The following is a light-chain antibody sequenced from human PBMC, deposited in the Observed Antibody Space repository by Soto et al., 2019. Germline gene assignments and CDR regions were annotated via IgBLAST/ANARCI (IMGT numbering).Light chain of an antibody. CDR1: QIVGNG. Sequence: EIVLTQSPATLSVSPGERASLSCRASQIVGNGLAWYQQKRGQAPRLLIYDASIRATGIPARFSGSGSGTEFTLTISSLQSEDFAVYYCQQYNDWPPSTFGQGTNLVI. J-gene: IGKJ2*02. CDR3: QQYNDWPPST. CDR2: DAS. V-gene: IGKV3-15*01.